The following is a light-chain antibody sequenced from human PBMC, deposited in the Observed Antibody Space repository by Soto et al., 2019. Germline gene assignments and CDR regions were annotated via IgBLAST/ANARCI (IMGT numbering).Light chain of an antibody. CDR3: QQYENLPT. Sequence: DIPMTQSPSSLSASLLDGVTIXVQPSQNINNYLNWYQQKPGRAPKLLIYDASNLEAGVPSRFRGSGSGTDFTFTISRLQPEDIATYYCQQYENLPTFGQGTRLEIK. CDR2: DAS. CDR1: QNINNY. J-gene: IGKJ5*01. V-gene: IGKV1-33*01.